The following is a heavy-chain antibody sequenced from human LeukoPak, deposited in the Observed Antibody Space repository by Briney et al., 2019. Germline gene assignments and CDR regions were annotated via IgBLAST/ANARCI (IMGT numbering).Heavy chain of an antibody. Sequence: ASVKVSCKASVYTFTSYSISWVRQAPGQGLEWMGWISAYNGNTNYAQKLQDRVTMTTDTSTSTAYMELRSLRSDDTAVFYCARGYLSYSSTGYYDFWGQGTLVSVSS. D-gene: IGHD3-22*01. CDR3: ARGYLSYSSTGYYDF. J-gene: IGHJ4*02. CDR2: ISAYNGNT. V-gene: IGHV1-18*01. CDR1: VYTFTSYS.